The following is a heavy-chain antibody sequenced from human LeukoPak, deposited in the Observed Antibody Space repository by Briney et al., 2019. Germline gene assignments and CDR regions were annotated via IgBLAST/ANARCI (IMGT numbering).Heavy chain of an antibody. V-gene: IGHV3-48*01. CDR1: GFTFSSYS. D-gene: IGHD3-10*01. CDR3: ARDPITMVRGPPGGY. Sequence: GGSLRPSCAASGFTFSSYSMNWVRQAPGKGLEWVSYISSSSSTIYYADSVKGRFTISRDNAKNSLYLQMNSLRAEDTAVYYCARDPITMVRGPPGGYWGQGTLVTVSS. CDR2: ISSSSSTI. J-gene: IGHJ4*02.